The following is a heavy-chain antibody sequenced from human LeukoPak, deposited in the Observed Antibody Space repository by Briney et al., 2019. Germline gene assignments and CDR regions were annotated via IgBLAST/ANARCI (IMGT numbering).Heavy chain of an antibody. CDR1: GFTFSNHA. Sequence: GGPLRLSCVASGFTFSNHAMTWVRQAPGKGLEWVSAISADAVDTFYAPSVKGRFTISRDNSKNTMYLQINSLRAEDTAIYYCAKDVWWSVSWGQGTLVTVSS. J-gene: IGHJ5*02. V-gene: IGHV3-23*01. D-gene: IGHD2-8*02. CDR3: AKDVWWSVS. CDR2: ISADAVDT.